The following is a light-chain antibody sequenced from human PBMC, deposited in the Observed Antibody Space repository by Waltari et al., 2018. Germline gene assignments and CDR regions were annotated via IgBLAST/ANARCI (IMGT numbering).Light chain of an antibody. CDR1: DVAYFNL. CDR2: EGN. V-gene: IGLV2-23*01. CDR3: CSYAGGTSWV. Sequence: QSALTQPAPVSGSYGQSITISCGDVAYFNLVSWYQQQPGKAPKVIIYEGNKRPSGLSDRFSGSKSGNTASLTISGLQADDQADYYCCSYAGGTSWVFGGGTKLTVL. J-gene: IGLJ3*02.